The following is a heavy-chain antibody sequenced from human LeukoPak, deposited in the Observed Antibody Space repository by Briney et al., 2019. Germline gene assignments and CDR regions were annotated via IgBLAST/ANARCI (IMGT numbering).Heavy chain of an antibody. CDR2: IIPIFGTA. V-gene: IGHV1-69*01. Sequence: SVKVSCKASGGTFGSYAISWVRQAPGQGLEWVGGIIPIFGTANYAQKFQGRVTITADESTSTAYMELSSLRSEDTAVYYCARSGINYDILAGYYMGYYYYYYMDVWGKGTTVTISS. J-gene: IGHJ6*03. D-gene: IGHD3-9*01. CDR1: GGTFGSYA. CDR3: ARSGINYDILAGYYMGYYYYYYMDV.